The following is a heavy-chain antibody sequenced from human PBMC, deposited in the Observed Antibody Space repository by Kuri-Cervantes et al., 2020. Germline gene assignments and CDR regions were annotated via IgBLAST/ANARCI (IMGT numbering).Heavy chain of an antibody. CDR1: GYTFTGYY. Sequence: ASVKVSCKASGYTFTGYYMHWVRQAPGQGLEWMGWISVYNGDTNYAQKLQGRVTMTTDTSTSTAYMELRSLRSDDTAVYYCASAAGPHDAFDIWGQGTMVTVSS. J-gene: IGHJ3*02. CDR3: ASAAGPHDAFDI. D-gene: IGHD6-25*01. CDR2: ISVYNGDT. V-gene: IGHV1-18*04.